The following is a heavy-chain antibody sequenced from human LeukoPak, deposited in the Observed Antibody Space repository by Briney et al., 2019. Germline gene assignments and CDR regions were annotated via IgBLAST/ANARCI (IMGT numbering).Heavy chain of an antibody. CDR1: GGSISSSSYY. CDR2: IYTSGST. CDR3: ARGLRNWNDAGKYNWFDP. Sequence: PSETLSLTCTVSGGSISSSSYYWSWIRQPAGKGLEWIGRIYTSGSTNYNPSLKSRVIMSVDTSKNQFSLKLSSVTAADTAVYYCARGLRNWNDAGKYNWFDPWGQGTLVTVSS. D-gene: IGHD1-20*01. J-gene: IGHJ5*02. V-gene: IGHV4-61*02.